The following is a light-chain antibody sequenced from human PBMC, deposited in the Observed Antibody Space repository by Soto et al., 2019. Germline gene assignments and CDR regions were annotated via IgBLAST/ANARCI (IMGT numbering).Light chain of an antibody. V-gene: IGKV1-5*03. CDR3: QQSYSNPQT. CDR1: QSISNW. Sequence: DIQITQSPSTLSASVGDRVTIPCRASQSISNWLAWYQQKPGKAPKILIYKTSSLESGVPSRFRGSGSGTEFTLTISRLQPEDFATYYCQQSYSNPQTFGQGTKVDIK. J-gene: IGKJ1*01. CDR2: KTS.